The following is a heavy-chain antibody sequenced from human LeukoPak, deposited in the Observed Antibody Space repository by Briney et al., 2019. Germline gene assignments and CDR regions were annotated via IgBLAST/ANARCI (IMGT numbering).Heavy chain of an antibody. V-gene: IGHV3-7*01. CDR1: GFTFSSYW. Sequence: GGSLRLSCVASGFTFSSYWMSWVRQAPGKGLEWVANIKYDGSEKYYVDSVKGRFTISRDDAKNSLYLQMNSLRAEDTAVYYCVVAATGRGGLDIWGQGTTVTVSS. CDR2: IKYDGSEK. D-gene: IGHD6-13*01. CDR3: VVAATGRGGLDI. J-gene: IGHJ6*02.